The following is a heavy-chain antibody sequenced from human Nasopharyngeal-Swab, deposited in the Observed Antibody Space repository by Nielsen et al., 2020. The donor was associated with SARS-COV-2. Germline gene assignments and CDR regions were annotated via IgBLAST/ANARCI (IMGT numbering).Heavy chain of an antibody. CDR2: ISSGGSAT. D-gene: IGHD6-13*01. Sequence: GESLKISCAASEFTFSTYSMHWVRQAPGKGLEWISYISSGGSATHYADSVKGRFAISRDNPKNSLYLQMYSLRAEDTAVYYCARAAAGTSYYYGMYVWGQGTTVTVSS. J-gene: IGHJ6*01. V-gene: IGHV3-48*04. CDR3: ARAAAGTSYYYGMYV. CDR1: EFTFSTYS.